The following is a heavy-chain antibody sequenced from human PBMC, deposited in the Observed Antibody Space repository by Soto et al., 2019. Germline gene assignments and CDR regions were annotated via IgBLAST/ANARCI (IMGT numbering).Heavy chain of an antibody. V-gene: IGHV1-18*01. J-gene: IGHJ4*02. D-gene: IGHD1-1*01. CDR2: ISAYNGNT. CDR3: ARDPLRVPVEVTGGLDYFDY. Sequence: GASVKVSCKASGYTFTSYGISWVRQAPGQGLEWMGWISAYNGNTNYAQKLQGRVTMTTDTSTSTAYMELRSLRSDDTAVYYCARDPLRVPVEVTGGLDYFDYWGQGTLVTVSS. CDR1: GYTFTSYG.